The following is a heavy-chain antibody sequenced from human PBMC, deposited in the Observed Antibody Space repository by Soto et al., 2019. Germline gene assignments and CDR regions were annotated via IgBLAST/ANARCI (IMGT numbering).Heavy chain of an antibody. J-gene: IGHJ4*02. CDR2: IWYDGSNK. Sequence: QVQLVESGGGVVQPGRSLRLSCAASGFTFSSYGMHWVRQAPGKGLEWVAVIWYDGSNKYYADSVKGRFTISRDNSKNTLYLQMNSLRAEDTAVYYCARGPTWIQLWFPFDYWGKGTLVTVSS. CDR3: ARGPTWIQLWFPFDY. V-gene: IGHV3-33*03. D-gene: IGHD5-18*01. CDR1: GFTFSSYG.